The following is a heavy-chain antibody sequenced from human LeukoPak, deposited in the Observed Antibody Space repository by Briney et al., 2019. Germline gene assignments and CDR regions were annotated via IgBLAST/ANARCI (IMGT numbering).Heavy chain of an antibody. Sequence: SETLSLTCTVSGGSISSGGYYWSWIRQHPGKGLEWIGYIYYTGSTYYNPSLKSRVTISADTSKNQFSLNLSSVTAADTAVYYCTRNLQRWIRFDYWGQGTLVTVSS. CDR3: TRNLQRWIRFDY. CDR2: IYYTGST. D-gene: IGHD4-23*01. J-gene: IGHJ4*02. V-gene: IGHV4-31*03. CDR1: GGSISSGGYY.